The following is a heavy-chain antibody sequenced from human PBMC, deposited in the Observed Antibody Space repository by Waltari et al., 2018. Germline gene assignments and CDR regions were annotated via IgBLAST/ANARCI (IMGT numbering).Heavy chain of an antibody. Sequence: QVQLQQWGAGLLKPSETLSLTCAVYGGSFSGYYWSWIRQPPGKGREWIGEINHSGSTNYNPSLKSRVTISVDTSKNQFSLKLSSVTAADTAVYYCAREVGDIVVVPAAISAYYFDYWGQGTLVTVSS. J-gene: IGHJ4*02. V-gene: IGHV4-34*01. CDR2: INHSGST. CDR1: GGSFSGYY. CDR3: AREVGDIVVVPAAISAYYFDY. D-gene: IGHD2-2*02.